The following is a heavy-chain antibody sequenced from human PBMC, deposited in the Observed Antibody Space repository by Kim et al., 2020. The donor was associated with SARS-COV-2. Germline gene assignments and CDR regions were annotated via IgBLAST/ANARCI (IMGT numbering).Heavy chain of an antibody. CDR1: GGTFSSYA. CDR2: IIPIFGTA. CDR3: ARDAGAVAGEDYYYYGMDV. D-gene: IGHD6-19*01. J-gene: IGHJ6*02. V-gene: IGHV1-69*13. Sequence: SVKVSCKASGGTFSSYAISWVRQAPGQGLEWMGGIIPIFGTANYAQKFQGRVTITADESTSTTYMELSSLRSEDTAVYYCARDAGAVAGEDYYYYGMDVWGQGTTVTVSS.